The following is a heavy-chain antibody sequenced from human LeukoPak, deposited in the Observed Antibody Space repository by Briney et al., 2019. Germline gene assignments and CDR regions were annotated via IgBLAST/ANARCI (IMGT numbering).Heavy chain of an antibody. CDR3: ARVVSYYGSAYRLLDL. CDR2: IWFDGSNK. Sequence: PGRSLRLSCVASGFXFSTNGIHWVRQAPGKGLEWLAIIWFDGSNKHYADSVKGRFTVSRDNYKNTMYLQMNSLRAEDTAVYYCARVVSYYGSAYRLLDLWGRGTLVTVSS. V-gene: IGHV3-33*01. CDR1: GFXFSTNG. D-gene: IGHD3-10*01. J-gene: IGHJ2*01.